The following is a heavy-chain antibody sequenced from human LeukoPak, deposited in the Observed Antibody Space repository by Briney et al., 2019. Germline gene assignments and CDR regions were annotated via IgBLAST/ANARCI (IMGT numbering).Heavy chain of an antibody. V-gene: IGHV4-4*07. CDR3: ARDAGLTYFDY. Sequence: SETLSLTCTVPGGSISSYYWAWIRQPAGKGLEWIGHIYTSGSTYYKPSLKSRVTMPVDTSKNQFSLKLSSVPAADTAMYYCARDAGLTYFDYWGQGTLVTVSS. J-gene: IGHJ4*02. CDR1: GGSISSYY. D-gene: IGHD3-22*01. CDR2: IYTSGST.